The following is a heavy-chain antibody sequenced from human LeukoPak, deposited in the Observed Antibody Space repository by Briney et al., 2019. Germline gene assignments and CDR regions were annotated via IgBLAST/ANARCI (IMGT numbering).Heavy chain of an antibody. J-gene: IGHJ5*02. CDR2: IYYSGTT. CDR1: GGSISSSRYY. V-gene: IGHV4-39*01. D-gene: IGHD5-18*01. Sequence: KPSETLSLTCAVSGGSISSSRYYWAWIRQPPGKGPEWIGSIYYSGTTYYSPSLKSRVTIFLDASKNQFSLKLTSLTAADTAVYYFARYSYGGEDWFDPWGQGTLVTVSS. CDR3: ARYSYGGEDWFDP.